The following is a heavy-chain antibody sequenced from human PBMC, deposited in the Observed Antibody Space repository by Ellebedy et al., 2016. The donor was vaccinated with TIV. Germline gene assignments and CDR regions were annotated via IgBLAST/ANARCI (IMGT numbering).Heavy chain of an antibody. CDR2: ISGSGGST. D-gene: IGHD2-2*01. CDR1: GFTFSSCA. CDR3: AKDLGGRVVVPAARGMDV. V-gene: IGHV3-23*01. J-gene: IGHJ6*04. Sequence: GGSLRLSXAASGFTFSSCAMSWVRQAPGKGLEWVSAISGSGGSTYYADSVKGRFTISRDNSKNTLYLQMNSLRAEDTAVYYCAKDLGGRVVVPAARGMDVWGKGTTVTVSS.